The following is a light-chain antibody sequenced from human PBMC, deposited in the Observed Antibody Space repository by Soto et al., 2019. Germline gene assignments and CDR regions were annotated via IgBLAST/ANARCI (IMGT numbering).Light chain of an antibody. V-gene: IGKV1-27*01. Sequence: DIQMTQSPSSLSASVGDRVTITCRASQGISNDLAWYQQKPGKVPRLLIYAASTLKPGVPSRFSGSGSGTDFTITISSLQPEDVATYYCQKYSSGPWTFGQGTKVEIK. CDR1: QGISND. CDR2: AAS. J-gene: IGKJ1*01. CDR3: QKYSSGPWT.